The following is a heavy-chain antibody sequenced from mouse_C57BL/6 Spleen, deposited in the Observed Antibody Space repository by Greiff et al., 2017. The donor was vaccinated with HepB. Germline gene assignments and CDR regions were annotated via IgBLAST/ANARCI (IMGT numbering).Heavy chain of an antibody. CDR3: ARTRETFDY. CDR1: GYSITSGYY. J-gene: IGHJ2*01. Sequence: EVKLQESGPGLVKPSQSLSLTCSVTGYSITSGYYWNWIRQFPGNKLEWMGYISYDGSNNYNPSLKNRISITRDTSKNQFFLKLNSVTTEDTATYYCARTRETFDYWGQGTTLTVSS. CDR2: ISYDGSN. V-gene: IGHV3-6*01.